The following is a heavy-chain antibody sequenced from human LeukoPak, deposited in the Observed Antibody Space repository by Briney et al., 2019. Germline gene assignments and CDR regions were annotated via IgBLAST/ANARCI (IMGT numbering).Heavy chain of an antibody. CDR1: GFTFSDYY. CDR3: ARDRLGDYDSSGYYDN. CDR2: ISDSGSTI. D-gene: IGHD3-22*01. Sequence: GGSLRLSCAASGFTFSDYYMSWIRQAPGKGLEWVSYISDSGSTIYYADSVKGRFNISRDNAKNSLYLQMNSLRAEDTAVYYCARDRLGDYDSSGYYDNWGQGTLVTVSS. V-gene: IGHV3-11*01. J-gene: IGHJ4*02.